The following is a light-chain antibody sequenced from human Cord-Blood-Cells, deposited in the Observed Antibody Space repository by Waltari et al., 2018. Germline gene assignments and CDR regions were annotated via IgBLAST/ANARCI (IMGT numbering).Light chain of an antibody. CDR2: DAS. CDR1: QSVSSY. CDR3: QQRSNWPPLT. V-gene: IGKV3-11*01. J-gene: IGKJ4*01. Sequence: EIVLTQSPATLSLSPGERATLPCRASQSVSSYLAWYQQKPGQAPRLLIYDASNRATGIPARFSGSGSGTDSTLTISSLEPEDVAVYYCQQRSNWPPLTFGGGTKVEIK.